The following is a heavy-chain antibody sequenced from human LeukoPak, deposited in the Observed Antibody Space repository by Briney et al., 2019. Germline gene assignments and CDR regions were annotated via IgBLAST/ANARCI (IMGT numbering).Heavy chain of an antibody. CDR1: GGSISSSNW. D-gene: IGHD4-17*01. J-gene: IGHJ4*02. Sequence: SETLSLTCAVSGGSISSSNWWSWVRQPPGKGLEWIGEIYHSGSTNYNPSLKGRVTISVDKSKNQFSLKLSSVTAADAAVYYCARRVRSGDYRLDYWGQGTLVTVSS. V-gene: IGHV4-4*02. CDR3: ARRVRSGDYRLDY. CDR2: IYHSGST.